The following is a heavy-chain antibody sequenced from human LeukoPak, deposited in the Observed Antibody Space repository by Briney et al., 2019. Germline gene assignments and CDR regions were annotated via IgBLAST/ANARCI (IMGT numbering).Heavy chain of an antibody. Sequence: SETLSLTCSVSGGSIIGHWWSWIRQPPGKGLEWIGDVFYSGSNNYNPSLKSRLTISLDTSRNQFSLNLRSVTATDTAMYYCARRNTADASIDFWGQGTLVTASS. CDR1: GGSIIGHW. CDR2: VFYSGSN. J-gene: IGHJ4*02. V-gene: IGHV4-59*08. D-gene: IGHD4-17*01. CDR3: ARRNTADASIDF.